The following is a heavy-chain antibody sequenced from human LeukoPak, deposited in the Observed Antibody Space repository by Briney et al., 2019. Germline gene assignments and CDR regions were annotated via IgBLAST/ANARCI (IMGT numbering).Heavy chain of an antibody. CDR1: GYSISSGYY. D-gene: IGHD3-10*01. Sequence: PSETLSLTCAVSGYSISSGYYWGWIRQPPGKGLEWIGSIYHSGSTYYNPSLKSRVTISVDTSKNQFSLKLSSVTAADTAVYYYASHGLGVIIGPQPTQFDYWGQGTLATVSS. CDR2: IYHSGST. J-gene: IGHJ4*02. CDR3: ASHGLGVIIGPQPTQFDY. V-gene: IGHV4-38-2*01.